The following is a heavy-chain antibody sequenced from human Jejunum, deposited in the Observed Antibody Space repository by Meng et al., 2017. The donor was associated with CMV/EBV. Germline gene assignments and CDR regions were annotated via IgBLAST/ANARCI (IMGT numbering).Heavy chain of an antibody. D-gene: IGHD3-10*01. CDR3: AKGRANYFGSKHNYFDS. V-gene: IGHV4-34*01. Sequence: QVQLLTWACGLLSPSGTLSLSRAVYGESFTAYYGTSTRQAPGKGPEWIGEVTHSGSTTYNPSLASRVSISVDKPKKQFSLTLNSVTAADTAVYYCAKGRANYFGSKHNYFDSWGQGTLVTVSS. CDR1: GESFTAYY. J-gene: IGHJ5*01. CDR2: VTHSGST.